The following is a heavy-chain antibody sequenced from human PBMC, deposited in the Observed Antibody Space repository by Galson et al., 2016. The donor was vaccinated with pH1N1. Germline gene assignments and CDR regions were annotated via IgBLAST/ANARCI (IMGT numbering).Heavy chain of an antibody. D-gene: IGHD3-9*01. CDR1: GYSFRNSW. Sequence: QSGAEVKKPGESLKISCQGSGYSFRNSWIGWVRQMPGKGLEWVGIIYPEDSDSRYRPSFEGQVTLSVDRSINTAYLQWSSLKASDTAMYYCARHTRYDIFPHSFYIESWGQGTLVTVSS. V-gene: IGHV5-51*01. CDR2: IYPEDSDS. J-gene: IGHJ4*02. CDR3: ARHTRYDIFPHSFYIES.